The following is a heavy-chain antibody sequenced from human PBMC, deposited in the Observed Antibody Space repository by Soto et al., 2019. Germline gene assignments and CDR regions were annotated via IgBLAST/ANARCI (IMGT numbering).Heavy chain of an antibody. D-gene: IGHD3-22*01. Sequence: SVKVSCKASGGTFSSYTISWVRQAPGQGLEWMGRIIPILGIANYAQKFQGRVTITADKSTSTAYMELSSLRSEDTAVYYCARVVEDYDSSGIPFDYWGQGTLVTVSS. J-gene: IGHJ4*02. CDR3: ARVVEDYDSSGIPFDY. CDR1: GGTFSSYT. V-gene: IGHV1-69*02. CDR2: IIPILGIA.